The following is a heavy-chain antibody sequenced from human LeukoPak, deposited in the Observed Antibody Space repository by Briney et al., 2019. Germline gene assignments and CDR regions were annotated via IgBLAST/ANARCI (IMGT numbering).Heavy chain of an antibody. CDR3: ARAAKGGYYYGMDV. V-gene: IGHV4-59*01. CDR1: GGSISSYY. J-gene: IGHJ6*02. Sequence: SETLSLTCTVSGGSISSYYWSWIRQPPGKGLEWIGYIYYSGSTNYNPSLKSRVTISVDTSKNQFSLKLSSVTAADTAVYYCARAAKGGYYYGMDVWGQGTTVTVSS. CDR2: IYYSGST. D-gene: IGHD1-26*01.